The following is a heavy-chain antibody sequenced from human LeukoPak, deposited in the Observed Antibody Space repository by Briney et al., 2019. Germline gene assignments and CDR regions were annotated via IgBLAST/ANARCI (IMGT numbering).Heavy chain of an antibody. V-gene: IGHV5-51*01. CDR2: IYPGDSDT. CDR3: ARRGYCSGGDCFSAAFDL. D-gene: IGHD2-15*01. J-gene: IGHJ3*01. CDR1: GYNFANYW. Sequence: PGESLKISCKGSGYNFANYWIGWVRQMPGKGLEWMGIIYPGDSDTRYSPSFHGQVTMSADKSISTTYVQWSSLKASDTAMYYCARRGYCSGGDCFSAAFDLWGQGTMVTVSS.